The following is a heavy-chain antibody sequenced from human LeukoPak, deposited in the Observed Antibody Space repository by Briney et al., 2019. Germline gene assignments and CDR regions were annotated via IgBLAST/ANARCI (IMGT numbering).Heavy chain of an antibody. J-gene: IGHJ6*03. CDR1: GGCISSYY. CDR3: ARDSILTGYYRYYYYYYMDV. D-gene: IGHD3-9*01. Sequence: PSETLSLTCTVSGGCISSYYWSWIRQPAGKGLEWIGRIYTSGSTNYNPSLKSRVTMSVDTSKNQFSLKLSSVTAADTAVYYCARDSILTGYYRYYYYYYMDVWGKGTTVTVSS. V-gene: IGHV4-4*07. CDR2: IYTSGST.